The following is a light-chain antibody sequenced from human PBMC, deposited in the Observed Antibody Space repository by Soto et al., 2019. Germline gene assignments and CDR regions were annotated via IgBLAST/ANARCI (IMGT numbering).Light chain of an antibody. Sequence: EIVLTQSPDTLSLSPGERATLSCRASQSISSNYLAWYQQKPGQAPRLLIYAASSRATGIPDRFSGSGSGTDFTLTISRLEPEDFAVYSCQQYGSSPLTFGPGTKVDIK. CDR2: AAS. V-gene: IGKV3-20*01. CDR1: QSISSNY. CDR3: QQYGSSPLT. J-gene: IGKJ3*01.